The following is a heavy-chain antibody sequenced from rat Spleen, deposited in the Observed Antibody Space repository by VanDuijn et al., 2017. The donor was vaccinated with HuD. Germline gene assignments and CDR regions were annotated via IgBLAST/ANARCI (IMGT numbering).Heavy chain of an antibody. Sequence: EVQLVESDGGLVQPGRSLKLSCAASGFTFSDYYMAWVRQAPTKGLEWVAPISYDGSTTYYRDSVKGRFTISRDNAKSTLYLQMNGLRSEDTATYYCARPGTTHVFDYWGQGVVVTVSS. J-gene: IGHJ2*01. CDR2: ISYDGSTT. V-gene: IGHV5-22*01. D-gene: IGHD1-10*01. CDR1: GFTFSDYY. CDR3: ARPGTTHVFDY.